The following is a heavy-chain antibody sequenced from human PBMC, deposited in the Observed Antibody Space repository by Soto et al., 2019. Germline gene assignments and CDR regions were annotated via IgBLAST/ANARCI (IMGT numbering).Heavy chain of an antibody. CDR3: AGTDIVVVVAATPPWFDP. J-gene: IGHJ5*02. CDR2: INHSGST. Sequence: TSETLSLTCAVYGGSFSGYYWSWTRQPPGKGLEWIGEINHSGSTNYNPSLKSRVTISVDTSKNQFSLKLSSVTAADTAVYYCAGTDIVVVVAATPPWFDPWGQGTLVTVSS. CDR1: GGSFSGYY. V-gene: IGHV4-34*01. D-gene: IGHD2-15*01.